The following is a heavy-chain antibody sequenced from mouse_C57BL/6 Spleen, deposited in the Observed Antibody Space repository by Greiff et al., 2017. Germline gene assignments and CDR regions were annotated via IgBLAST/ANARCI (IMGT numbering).Heavy chain of an antibody. J-gene: IGHJ3*01. CDR3: ASYYYGPFAY. V-gene: IGHV5-17*01. Sequence: EVQVVESGGGLVKPGGSLKLSCAASGFTFSDYGMHWVRQAPEKGLEWVAYISSGSSTIYYADTVKGRFTISRDNAKNTLFLQMTSLRSEDTAMYYCASYYYGPFAYWGQGTLVTVSA. CDR2: ISSGSSTI. D-gene: IGHD1-1*01. CDR1: GFTFSDYG.